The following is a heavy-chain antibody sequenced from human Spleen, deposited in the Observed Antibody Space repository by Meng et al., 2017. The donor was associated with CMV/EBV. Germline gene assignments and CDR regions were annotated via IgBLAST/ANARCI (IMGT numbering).Heavy chain of an antibody. V-gene: IGHV4-34*01. CDR1: GGPIGYFY. Sequence: GSLRLSCTVSGGPIGYFYWSWIRQPPGKGLEWIGEINHSGSTNYNPSLKSRVTISVDTSKNQFSLKLSSVTAADTAVYYCARGGRRYCSSTSCYKGYYGMDVWGQGTTVTVSS. J-gene: IGHJ6*02. CDR2: INHSGST. D-gene: IGHD2-2*02. CDR3: ARGGRRYCSSTSCYKGYYGMDV.